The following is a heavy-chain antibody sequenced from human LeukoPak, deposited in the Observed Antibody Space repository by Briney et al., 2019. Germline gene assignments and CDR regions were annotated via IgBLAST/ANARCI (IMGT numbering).Heavy chain of an antibody. D-gene: IGHD3-9*01. Sequence: GGSLRLSCAASGFTFSSYAMSWVRQAPGKGLEWVSAISGSGGSTYYADSVKGRFTISRDNSKNTLYLQMNSLRAEDTAVYYCANPAESSTYYDILTGPLDYWGQGTLVTVSS. J-gene: IGHJ4*02. CDR3: ANPAESSTYYDILTGPLDY. CDR1: GFTFSSYA. CDR2: ISGSGGST. V-gene: IGHV3-23*01.